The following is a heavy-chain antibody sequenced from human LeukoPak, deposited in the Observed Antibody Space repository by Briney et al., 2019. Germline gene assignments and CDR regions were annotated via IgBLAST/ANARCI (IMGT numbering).Heavy chain of an antibody. Sequence: ASVKVSCKASEYTFTSYDINWVRQATGQGLEWMGWMNPNSGNTGYAQKFQGRVTITRNTSISTAYMELSSLRSDDTAVYYCARVAGVATMMDAFDIWGQGTMVTVSS. CDR3: ARVAGVATMMDAFDI. CDR1: EYTFTSYD. CDR2: MNPNSGNT. J-gene: IGHJ3*02. D-gene: IGHD5-12*01. V-gene: IGHV1-8*03.